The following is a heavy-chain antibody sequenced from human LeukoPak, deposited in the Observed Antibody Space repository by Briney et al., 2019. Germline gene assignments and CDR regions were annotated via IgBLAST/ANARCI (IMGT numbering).Heavy chain of an antibody. D-gene: IGHD2-2*02. CDR2: ISGSGGST. CDR3: ARDPSPDCSSTSCYTGYYGMDV. Sequence: GGSLRLSCAASGFTFSSYAMSWVRQAPGKGLEWVSAISGSGGSTYYADSVKGRFTISRDNAKNTLYLQMNSLRAEDTAVYYCARDPSPDCSSTSCYTGYYGMDVWGQGTTVTVSS. CDR1: GFTFSSYA. J-gene: IGHJ6*02. V-gene: IGHV3-23*01.